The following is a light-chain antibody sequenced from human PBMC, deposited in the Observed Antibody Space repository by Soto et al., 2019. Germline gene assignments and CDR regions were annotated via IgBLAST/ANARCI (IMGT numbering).Light chain of an antibody. CDR1: SSDVGGYNY. CDR3: SSYTSTTTPYV. CDR2: DVS. Sequence: QSVLTQPASVSGSPGQSIPISCTGTSSDVGGYNYVSWYQQHPGKAPKLMIYDVSDRPSGVSNRFSGSKAGNTASLTIAGLQAEDEGDYYCSSYTSTTTPYVFGTGTKLTVL. V-gene: IGLV2-14*01. J-gene: IGLJ1*01.